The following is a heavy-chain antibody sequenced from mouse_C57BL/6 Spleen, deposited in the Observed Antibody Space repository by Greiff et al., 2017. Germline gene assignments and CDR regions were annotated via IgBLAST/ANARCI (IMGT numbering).Heavy chain of an antibody. Sequence: QVQLKQPGAELVKPGASVKVSCKASGYTFTSYWMHWVKQRPGQGLEWIGRIHPSDSDTNYNQKFKGKATLTVDKSSSTAYMQLSSLTSEDSAVYYCAIEVTGREFLDYWGQGTTLTVSS. CDR3: AIEVTGREFLDY. CDR2: IHPSDSDT. D-gene: IGHD4-1*01. CDR1: GYTFTSYW. V-gene: IGHV1-74*01. J-gene: IGHJ2*01.